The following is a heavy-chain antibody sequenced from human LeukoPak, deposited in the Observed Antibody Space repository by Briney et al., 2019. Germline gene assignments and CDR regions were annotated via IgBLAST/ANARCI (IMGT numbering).Heavy chain of an antibody. D-gene: IGHD6-19*01. CDR3: VPGSSGWRDLDY. V-gene: IGHV3-64D*06. CDR1: GFTFSSYA. CDR2: ISSIGINT. J-gene: IGHJ4*02. Sequence: PGGSLRLSCSASGFTFSSYAMHWVRQAPGKGLEDVSAISSIGINTCYADSVKGRFTISRDNSRYTLYLQMSSLRAEDTAVYYCVPGSSGWRDLDYWGQGTLVTVSS.